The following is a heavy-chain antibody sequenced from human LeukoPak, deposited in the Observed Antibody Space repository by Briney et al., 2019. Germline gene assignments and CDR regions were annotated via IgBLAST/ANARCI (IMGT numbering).Heavy chain of an antibody. CDR2: INPNSGDT. CDR1: GYTFTGYY. J-gene: IGHJ3*02. D-gene: IGHD2-21*02. Sequence: ASVKVSCKASGYTFTGYYMHWVRQAPGQGLEWMGWINPNSGDTNYAQKFQGRVTMTRGTSISTAYMELSRLRSDDTAVYYCASIVVVTARYAFDIWGQGTMVTVSS. V-gene: IGHV1-2*02. CDR3: ASIVVVTARYAFDI.